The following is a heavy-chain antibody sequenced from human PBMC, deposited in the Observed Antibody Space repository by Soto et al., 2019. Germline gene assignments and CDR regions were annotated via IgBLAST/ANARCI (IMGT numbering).Heavy chain of an antibody. CDR1: GFTLSGYA. CDR2: ISGNGVGT. J-gene: IGHJ6*03. CDR3: ARRARPDFYYMDV. V-gene: IGHV3-64*01. Sequence: PGGSLRLSCAASGFTLSGYAMDWVRQAPGKGLEYVSGISGNGVGTYYANSVQGRFTISRDNSKNTVYLQMGSLRPEDMAVYYCARRARPDFYYMDVWGKGTTVTVSS. D-gene: IGHD6-6*01.